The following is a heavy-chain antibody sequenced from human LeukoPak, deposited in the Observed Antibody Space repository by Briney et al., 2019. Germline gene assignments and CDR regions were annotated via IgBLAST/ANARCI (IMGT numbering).Heavy chain of an antibody. J-gene: IGHJ4*02. D-gene: IGHD4-17*01. CDR3: AKDLLSGNYIYGDYAAFDY. Sequence: GRTLGLSCAASGFTFSSYCMHWVRQAPGKGLEWVGVISYDGSNKYYADSVKGRFTISRDNSKNTLYLQMNSLRAEDTAVYYCAKDLLSGNYIYGDYAAFDYWGQGTLVTVSS. V-gene: IGHV3-30*18. CDR1: GFTFSSYC. CDR2: ISYDGSNK.